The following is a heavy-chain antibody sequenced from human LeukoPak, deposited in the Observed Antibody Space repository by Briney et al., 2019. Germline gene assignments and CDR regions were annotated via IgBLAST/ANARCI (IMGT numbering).Heavy chain of an antibody. J-gene: IGHJ6*03. CDR1: GGTFSSYA. CDR3: ARGWVDPSPESYYYYYMDV. Sequence: ASVKVSCKASGGTFSSYAISWVRQAPGQGLEWMGGIIPIFGTANYAQKFQGRVTITADESTSTAYMELSSLRSEDTAVYYCARGWVDPSPESYYYYYMDVWGKGTTVTVSS. CDR2: IIPIFGTA. V-gene: IGHV1-69*01. D-gene: IGHD3-16*01.